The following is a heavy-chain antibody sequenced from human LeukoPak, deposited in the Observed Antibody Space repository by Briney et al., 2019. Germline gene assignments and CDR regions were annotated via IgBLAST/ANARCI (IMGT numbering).Heavy chain of an antibody. CDR1: GGSISSGGYY. V-gene: IGHV4-31*03. CDR3: ARDRRDGYNTDAFDI. Sequence: PSQTLSLNCTVSGGSISSGGYYWSWIRQHPGKGLEWIGYIYYSGSTYYNPSLKSRVTISVDTSKNQFSLKLSSVTAADTAVYYCARDRRDGYNTDAFDIWGQGTMVTVSS. CDR2: IYYSGST. D-gene: IGHD5-24*01. J-gene: IGHJ3*02.